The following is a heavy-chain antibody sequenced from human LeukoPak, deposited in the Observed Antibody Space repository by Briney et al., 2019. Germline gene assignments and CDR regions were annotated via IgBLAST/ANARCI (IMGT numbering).Heavy chain of an antibody. V-gene: IGHV4-39*01. Sequence: SETLSLTCTVSGGSISSSSYYWGWIRQPPGKGVEWIGSIYYSGSTYYNPSLKSRVTISVDTSKNQFSLKLSSVTAADTAVYYCARQRGTGYYFDYWGQGTLVTVSS. J-gene: IGHJ4*02. CDR2: IYYSGST. CDR1: GGSISSSSYY. CDR3: ARQRGTGYYFDY.